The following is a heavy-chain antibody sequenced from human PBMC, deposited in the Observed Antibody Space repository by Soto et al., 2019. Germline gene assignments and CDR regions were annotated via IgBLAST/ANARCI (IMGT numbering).Heavy chain of an antibody. D-gene: IGHD3-3*01. Sequence: GGSLRLSCAASGFTFSGRYMNWLRQAPGKGLEWISYISGTSSDTNYADSVKGRFTISRDNAKNSLYLQMNSLRVEDTAVYYCVTDARVASYWGLGTLVTVSS. CDR1: GFTFSGRY. CDR3: VTDARVASY. J-gene: IGHJ4*02. CDR2: ISGTSSDT. V-gene: IGHV3-11*06.